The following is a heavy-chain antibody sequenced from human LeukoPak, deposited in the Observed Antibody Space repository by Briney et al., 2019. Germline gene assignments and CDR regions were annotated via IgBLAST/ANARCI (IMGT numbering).Heavy chain of an antibody. J-gene: IGHJ6*03. V-gene: IGHV4-30-4*08. CDR2: IYYSGGA. Sequence: PSETLSLTCTVSGGSISSGDYYWSWIRQPPGKGLECIGYIYYSGGAYYNPSLKSRVTMSVDTSKNQFSLKLSSVTAADTAVYYCARVVVVVPAAGYYYMDVWGKGTTVTVSS. CDR1: GGSISSGDYY. CDR3: ARVVVVVPAAGYYYMDV. D-gene: IGHD2-2*01.